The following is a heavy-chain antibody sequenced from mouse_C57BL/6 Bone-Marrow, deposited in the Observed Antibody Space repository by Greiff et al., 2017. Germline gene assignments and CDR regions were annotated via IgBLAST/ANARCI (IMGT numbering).Heavy chain of an antibody. CDR2: IRNKANGYTT. Sequence: EVKVEESGGGLVQPGGSLSLSCAASGFTFTDYYMSWVRQPPGKALEWLGFIRNKANGYTTEYSASVKGRFTISRDYSQSILYLQMNALRAEDSATYDCARSRCDGYPYAMDYWGQGTSVTVSS. CDR3: ARSRCDGYPYAMDY. V-gene: IGHV7-3*01. D-gene: IGHD2-3*01. J-gene: IGHJ4*01. CDR1: GFTFTDYY.